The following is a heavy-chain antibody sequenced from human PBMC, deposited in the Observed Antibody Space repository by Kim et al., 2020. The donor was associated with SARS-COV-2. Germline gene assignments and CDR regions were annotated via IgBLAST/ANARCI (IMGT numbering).Heavy chain of an antibody. V-gene: IGHV1-3*01. J-gene: IGHJ4*02. CDR2: INAGPGNT. D-gene: IGHD3-10*01. CDR1: GYTFTSYA. CDR3: ALWFGELLGFDY. Sequence: ASVKVSCKASGYTFTSYAMHWVRQAPGQRLEWMGWINAGPGNTKYSQKFQGRVTITRDTSASTAYMELSSLRSEDTAVYYCALWFGELLGFDYWGQGTLVTVSS.